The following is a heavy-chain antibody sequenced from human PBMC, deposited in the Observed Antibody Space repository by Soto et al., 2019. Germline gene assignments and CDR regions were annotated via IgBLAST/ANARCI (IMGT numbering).Heavy chain of an antibody. Sequence: PSETLSLTCTVSGGSVSSGSYYWSWIRQPPGKGLEWIGYIYYSGSTNYNPSLKSRVTISVDTSKNQFSLKLSPVTAADTAVYYCARDPDMDVWGQGTTVTVSS. J-gene: IGHJ6*02. CDR3: ARDPDMDV. CDR2: IYYSGST. CDR1: GGSVSSGSYY. V-gene: IGHV4-61*01.